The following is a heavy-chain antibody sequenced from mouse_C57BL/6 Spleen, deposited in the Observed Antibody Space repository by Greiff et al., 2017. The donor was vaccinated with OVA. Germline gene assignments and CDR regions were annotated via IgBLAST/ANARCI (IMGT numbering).Heavy chain of an antibody. V-gene: IGHV5-12*01. CDR1: GFTFSDYY. CDR2: ISNGGGST. CDR3: ARQSIYYGNPWYFDV. D-gene: IGHD2-1*01. Sequence: EVKLVESGGGLVQPGGSLKLSCAASGFTFSDYYMYWVRQTPEKRLEWVAYISNGGGSTYYPDTVKGRFTISRDNAKNTLYLQMSRLTSEDTAMYYCARQSIYYGNPWYFDVWGTGTTVTVSS. J-gene: IGHJ1*03.